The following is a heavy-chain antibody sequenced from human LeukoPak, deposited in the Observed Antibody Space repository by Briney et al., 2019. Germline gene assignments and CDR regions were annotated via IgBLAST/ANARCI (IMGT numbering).Heavy chain of an antibody. CDR1: GYTFTGYY. D-gene: IGHD6-19*01. CDR3: ARALDITVAVATWFDP. CDR2: INPNSGGT. V-gene: IGHV1-2*02. J-gene: IGHJ5*02. Sequence: ASVKVSCKATGYTFTGYYMHWVRQAPGQGLKWMGWINPNSGGTNYAQKFQGRVTLTRDTSISTAYMELSRLRSGDTAVYYCARALDITVAVATWFDPWGQGTLVTVSS.